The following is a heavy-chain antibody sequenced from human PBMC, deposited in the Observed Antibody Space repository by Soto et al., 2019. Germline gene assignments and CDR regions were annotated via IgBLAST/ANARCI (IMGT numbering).Heavy chain of an antibody. CDR1: GYSFTSYW. D-gene: IGHD2-2*01. V-gene: IGHV5-10-1*01. CDR3: ATRSIYCSSTSCYAGPPIYGMDV. Sequence: ESLKISCKGSGYSFTSYWISWVRQMPGKGLEWMGRIDPSDSYTNYSPSFQGHVTISADKSISTAYLQWSSLKASDTAMYYCATRSIYCSSTSCYAGPPIYGMDVWGQGTTVTVSS. CDR2: IDPSDSYT. J-gene: IGHJ6*02.